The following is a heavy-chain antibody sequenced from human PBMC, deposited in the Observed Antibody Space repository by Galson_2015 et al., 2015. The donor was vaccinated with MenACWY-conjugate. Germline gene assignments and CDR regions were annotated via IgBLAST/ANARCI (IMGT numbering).Heavy chain of an antibody. CDR3: ARRLLPPLGYYDSSGSGVRWAFDI. V-gene: IGHV5-10-1*01. CDR1: GYSFTSYW. Sequence: QSGAEVKKPGGSLRISCKGSGYSFTSYWISWVRQMPGKGLEWMGRIDPSDSYTNYSPSFQGHVTISADKSISTAYLQWSSLKASDTAMYYWARRLLPPLGYYDSSGSGVRWAFDIWGQGTMVTVSS. D-gene: IGHD3-22*01. J-gene: IGHJ3*02. CDR2: IDPSDSYT.